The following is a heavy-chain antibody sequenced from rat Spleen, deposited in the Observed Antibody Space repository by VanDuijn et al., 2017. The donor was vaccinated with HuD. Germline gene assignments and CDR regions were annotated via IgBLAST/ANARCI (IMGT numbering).Heavy chain of an antibody. CDR1: GFTFSDYY. CDR3: ASHWPYRGITKSPFDY. Sequence: EVQLVESDGGLVQPGRSLKLSCAASGFTFSDYYMAWVRQAPTKGLEWVATIIFDGSRTYYRDSVKGRFTISRDKAKSTLYLQMDSLRSEDTATYYCASHWPYRGITKSPFDYWGQGVMVTVSS. D-gene: IGHD1-4*01. V-gene: IGHV5S10*01. J-gene: IGHJ2*01. CDR2: IIFDGSRT.